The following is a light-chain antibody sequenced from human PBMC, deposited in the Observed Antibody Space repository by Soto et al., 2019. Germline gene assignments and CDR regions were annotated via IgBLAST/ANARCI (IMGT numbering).Light chain of an antibody. V-gene: IGKV3D-20*02. Sequence: EILLTQSPATLSLSPGERATLSCRASQRISSTFLAWYQQKPGQAPRLLIYGASSRATGIPDRFSGSGSGTDFTLTISSLEPEDFAVYYCQQRRNWPPGITFGQGTRLEIK. CDR3: QQRRNWPPGIT. CDR1: QRISSTF. CDR2: GAS. J-gene: IGKJ5*01.